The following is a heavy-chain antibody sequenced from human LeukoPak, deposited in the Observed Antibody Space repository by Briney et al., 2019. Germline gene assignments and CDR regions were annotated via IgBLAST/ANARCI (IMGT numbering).Heavy chain of an antibody. D-gene: IGHD3-10*01. V-gene: IGHV4-59*01. CDR1: GGSISSYY. J-gene: IGHJ4*02. CDR3: ARGFGYYYGSGSSHAPFDY. CDR2: IYYSGST. Sequence: SETLSLTCTVSGGSISSYYWSWTRQPPGKGLEWIGYIYYSGSTNYNPSLKSRVTISVDTSKNQFSLKLSSVTAADTAVYYCARGFGYYYGSGSSHAPFDYWGQGTLVTVSS.